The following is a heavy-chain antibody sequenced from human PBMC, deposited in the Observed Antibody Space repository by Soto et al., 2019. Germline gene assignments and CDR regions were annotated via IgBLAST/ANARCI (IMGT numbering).Heavy chain of an antibody. CDR2: INHSGST. Sequence: ASETLSLTCAVYGGSFSGYYWSWIRQPPGKGLEWIGEINHSGSTNYNPSLKSRLTISVDTSKNQFSLKLSSVTAADTAVYYCARGRREYYYDSSGYSPALKYWGQGTLVTVSS. D-gene: IGHD3-22*01. CDR1: GGSFSGYY. V-gene: IGHV4-34*01. CDR3: ARGRREYYYDSSGYSPALKY. J-gene: IGHJ4*02.